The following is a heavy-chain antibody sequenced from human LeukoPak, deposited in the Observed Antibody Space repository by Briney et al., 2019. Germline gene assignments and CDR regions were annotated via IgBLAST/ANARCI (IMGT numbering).Heavy chain of an antibody. J-gene: IGHJ4*02. CDR2: INHSGST. CDR3: ARRGHSGYDW. CDR1: GGSFSGYY. Sequence: SETLSLTCAVYGGSFSGYYWSWIRQPPGKGLEWIGEINHSGSTNYNPSLKSRVTISVDTSKNQFSLKLSSVTAADTAVYYCARRGHSGYDWWGQGTLVTVSS. V-gene: IGHV4-34*01. D-gene: IGHD5-12*01.